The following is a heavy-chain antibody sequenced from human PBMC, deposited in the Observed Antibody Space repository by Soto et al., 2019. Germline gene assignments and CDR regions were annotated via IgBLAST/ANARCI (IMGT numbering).Heavy chain of an antibody. D-gene: IGHD6-6*01. CDR3: AKDLYSSSPTSFDP. CDR1: GSTFSKYA. V-gene: IGHV3-23*01. CDR2: ISGSGGST. Sequence: GGYLRLSCGDSGSTFSKYAMSSVRQAPGKVMEWASAISGSGGSTYYADSVKGRFTISRDNSKNTLYLQMNSLRAEDTAVYYCAKDLYSSSPTSFDPWGQGTLATVSS. J-gene: IGHJ5*02.